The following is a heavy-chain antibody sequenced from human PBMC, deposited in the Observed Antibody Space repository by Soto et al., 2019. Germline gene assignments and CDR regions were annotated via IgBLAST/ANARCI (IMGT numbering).Heavy chain of an antibody. J-gene: IGHJ4*02. Sequence: PSETLSVTCTFSGCSISSYYWSWIRQPAGKGLEWIGRIYTSGSTNYNPSLKSRVTMSVDTSKNQFSLKLSSVTAADTAVYYCARDGGQYYDSSGYGNWGQGTLVTVSS. CDR3: ARDGGQYYDSSGYGN. CDR1: GCSISSYY. D-gene: IGHD3-22*01. CDR2: IYTSGST. V-gene: IGHV4-4*07.